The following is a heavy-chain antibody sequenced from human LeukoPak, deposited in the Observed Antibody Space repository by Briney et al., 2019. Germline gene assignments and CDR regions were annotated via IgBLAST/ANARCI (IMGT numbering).Heavy chain of an antibody. CDR1: GGSFSGYY. CDR3: ARGRRIFGVVIPAAFDI. V-gene: IGHV4-34*01. Sequence: SETLSLTCAVYGGSFSGYYWSWIRQPPGKGLGWIGEINHSGSTNYNPSLKSRVTISVDTSKNQFSLKLSSVTAADTAVYYCARGRRIFGVVIPAAFDIWGQGTMVTVSS. CDR2: INHSGST. J-gene: IGHJ3*02. D-gene: IGHD3-3*01.